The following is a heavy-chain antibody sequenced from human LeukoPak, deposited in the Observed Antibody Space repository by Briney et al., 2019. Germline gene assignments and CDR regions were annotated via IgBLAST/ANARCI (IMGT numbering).Heavy chain of an antibody. Sequence: PSETLSLTCTVSGASTSSGSSSWSWIRQPAGKGLEWIGRIYTSGSTNYSPSLKSRVTMSVDTSKNQFSLRLNSVTAADTAMYFCVKSGGYGLIDYWGQGTLVTVSS. V-gene: IGHV4-61*02. CDR2: IYTSGST. CDR1: GASTSSGSSS. J-gene: IGHJ4*02. D-gene: IGHD1-26*01. CDR3: VKSGGYGLIDY.